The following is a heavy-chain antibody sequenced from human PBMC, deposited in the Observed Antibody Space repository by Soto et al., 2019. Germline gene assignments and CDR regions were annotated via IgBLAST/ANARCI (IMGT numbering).Heavy chain of an antibody. D-gene: IGHD3-16*01. CDR1: GGSISSGGYY. CDR2: IYYSGST. Sequence: SETLSLTCTVSGGSISSGGYYWSWIRQHPGRGLEWIGYIYYSGSTYYNPSLKSRVTISVDTSKNQFSLKLSSVTAADTAVYYCARDRIQRGNYDYYYMDVWGKGTTVT. V-gene: IGHV4-31*03. CDR3: ARDRIQRGNYDYYYMDV. J-gene: IGHJ6*03.